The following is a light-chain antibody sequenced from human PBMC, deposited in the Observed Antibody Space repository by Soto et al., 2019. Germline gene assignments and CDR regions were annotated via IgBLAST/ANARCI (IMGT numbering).Light chain of an antibody. V-gene: IGKV1-39*01. J-gene: IGKJ5*01. CDR1: QSISSH. CDR2: TAS. CDR3: QHFKSFPIT. Sequence: DIRMTQSPSSLSASVGDTVTITCRASQSISSHLNWYQQKPGKAPNLMMYTASNLQSGVPSRFSGSGSGTDFTLTISSLQPEDVATYYCQHFKSFPITFGQGTRLEIK.